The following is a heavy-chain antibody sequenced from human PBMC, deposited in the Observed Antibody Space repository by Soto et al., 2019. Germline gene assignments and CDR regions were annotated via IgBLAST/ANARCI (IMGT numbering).Heavy chain of an antibody. CDR1: GFTVSSNY. Sequence: GSLRLSCTASGFTVSSNYMSWVRQAPGKGLEWVSVIYSGGSTYYADSVKGRFTISRDNSKNTLYLQMNSLRAEDTAVYYCARVHSSSWSYYFDYWGQGTLVTVYS. CDR3: ARVHSSSWSYYFDY. CDR2: IYSGGST. V-gene: IGHV3-53*01. D-gene: IGHD6-13*01. J-gene: IGHJ4*02.